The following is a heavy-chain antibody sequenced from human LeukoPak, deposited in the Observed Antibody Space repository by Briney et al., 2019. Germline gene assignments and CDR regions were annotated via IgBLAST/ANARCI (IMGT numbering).Heavy chain of an antibody. CDR1: GGSISSGSYY. V-gene: IGHV4-61*02. CDR2: IYTSGST. CDR3: ARGGYDFWSGYDY. D-gene: IGHD3-3*01. Sequence: PSETLSLTCTVSGGSISSGSYYWSWIRQPAGKGLEWIGRIYTSGSTNYNPSLKSRVTISVDTSKNQFSLKLSSVTAADTAVYYCARGGYDFWSGYDYWGQGTLVTVSS. J-gene: IGHJ4*02.